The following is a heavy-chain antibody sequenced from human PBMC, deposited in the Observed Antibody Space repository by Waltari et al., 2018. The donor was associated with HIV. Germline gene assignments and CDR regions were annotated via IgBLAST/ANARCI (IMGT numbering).Heavy chain of an antibody. Sequence: QVQLQESGPGLVKPSQTLSLTCTVSGGSISSGSYYWSWIRQPAGKGLEWIGRIYTSGSTNYNPPLKSRVTISVDTSKNQFSLKLSSVTAADTAVYYCAREWELNYYYGMDVWGQGTTVTVSS. CDR2: IYTSGST. CDR3: AREWELNYYYGMDV. J-gene: IGHJ6*02. V-gene: IGHV4-61*02. D-gene: IGHD1-26*01. CDR1: GGSISSGSYY.